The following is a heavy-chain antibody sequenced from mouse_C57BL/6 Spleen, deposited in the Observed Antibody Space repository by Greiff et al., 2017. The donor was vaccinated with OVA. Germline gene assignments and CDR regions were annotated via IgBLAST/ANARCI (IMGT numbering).Heavy chain of an antibody. D-gene: IGHD2-3*01. Sequence: VQLKQSGPGLAKPSQTLSLTCSVPGYSITSDYWNWIRKFPGNKLEYMGYISYSGSTYYNPSLKSRISITRDTSKNQYYLQLNSVTTEDTATYYCAKGDGYYGGFAYWGQGTLVTVSA. CDR3: AKGDGYYGGFAY. V-gene: IGHV3-8*01. CDR2: ISYSGST. J-gene: IGHJ3*01. CDR1: GYSITSDY.